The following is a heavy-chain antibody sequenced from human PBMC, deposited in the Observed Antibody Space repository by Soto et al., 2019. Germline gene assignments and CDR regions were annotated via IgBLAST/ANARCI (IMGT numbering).Heavy chain of an antibody. V-gene: IGHV3-66*01. CDR2: IYSGGST. J-gene: IGHJ4*02. Sequence: EVQLVESGGGLVQPGGFLRVSCAASGFTVISNYMSWVRQAPGKGLEWVSVIYSGGSTNYADSVKGRFTISRDNSKNTLYLQMNSLRAEDTAVYYCAREGVVAASDWGQVTLVTVSS. CDR3: AREGVVAASD. D-gene: IGHD2-15*01. CDR1: GFTVISNY.